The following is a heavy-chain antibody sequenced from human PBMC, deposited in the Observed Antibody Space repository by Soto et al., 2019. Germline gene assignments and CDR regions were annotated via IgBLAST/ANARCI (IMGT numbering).Heavy chain of an antibody. D-gene: IGHD3-10*01. CDR1: DYPVSSRSC. CDR3: ARTTLRRGNFDY. CDR2: TAYSGTT. J-gene: IGHJ4*01. Sequence: SETLSLTCAVSDYPVSSRSCWGFIRQPPGKGLEWIGYTAYSGTTYYNPSLKSRVTMSVDTSKNQFSLKMTSVTAVDTAVYYCARTTLRRGNFDYWGHGTPVTVSS. V-gene: IGHV4-28*01.